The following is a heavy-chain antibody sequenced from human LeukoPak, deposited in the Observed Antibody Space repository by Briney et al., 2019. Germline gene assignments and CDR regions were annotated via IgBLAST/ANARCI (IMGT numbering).Heavy chain of an antibody. V-gene: IGHV3-23*01. CDR2: ISVNGDTT. D-gene: IGHD6-19*01. Sequence: HPGGSLRLSCAVSGFSVTSYGMSWVRQAPGKGLEWISAISVNGDTTWYADSVKGRFIISRDNSENTLYLQMNSLRAEDTAVCYCAQGYSSGWFPYWGQGSLVSVSS. J-gene: IGHJ4*02. CDR1: GFSVTSYG. CDR3: AQGYSSGWFPY.